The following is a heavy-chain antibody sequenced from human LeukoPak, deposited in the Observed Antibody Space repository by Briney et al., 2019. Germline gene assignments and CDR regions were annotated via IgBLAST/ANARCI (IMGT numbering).Heavy chain of an antibody. CDR3: ARGRLTTGGWFDP. CDR2: ISQSGST. D-gene: IGHD3-9*01. J-gene: IGHJ5*02. V-gene: IGHV4-4*02. Sequence: PSETLSLTCAISGGSISSSNWWTWVRQPPGKGLEWIGEISQSGSTYYNPSLKSRVTISVDTSKNQFSLKLSSVTAADTAVYYCARGRLTTGGWFDPWGQGTLVTVSS. CDR1: GGSISSSNW.